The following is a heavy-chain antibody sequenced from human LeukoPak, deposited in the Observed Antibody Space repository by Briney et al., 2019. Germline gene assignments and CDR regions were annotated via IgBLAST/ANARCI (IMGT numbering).Heavy chain of an antibody. D-gene: IGHD3-3*01. J-gene: IGHJ4*02. V-gene: IGHV3-30-3*01. CDR2: ISYDGSNK. CDR3: AGDRNDFWSGYYTYYFDY. Sequence: GGSLRLSCAASGFTFSSYAMHWVRQAPGKGLEWVAVISYDGSNKYYADSVKGRFTISRDNSKNTLYLQMNSLRAADTAVYYCAGDRNDFWSGYYTYYFDYWGQGTLVTVSS. CDR1: GFTFSSYA.